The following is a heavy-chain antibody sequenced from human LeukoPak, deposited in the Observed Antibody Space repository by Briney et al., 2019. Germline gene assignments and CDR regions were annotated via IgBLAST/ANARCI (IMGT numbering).Heavy chain of an antibody. V-gene: IGHV3-23*01. CDR3: AHDPYSSGWTFDY. D-gene: IGHD6-19*01. Sequence: GGSLRLSCAASGFTFSSYAMSWVRQAPGKGLEWVSAISGSGGSTYYADSVKGRFTISRDNSKNTLYLRMNSLRAEDTAVYYCAHDPYSSGWTFDYWGQGTLVTVSS. J-gene: IGHJ4*02. CDR2: ISGSGGST. CDR1: GFTFSSYA.